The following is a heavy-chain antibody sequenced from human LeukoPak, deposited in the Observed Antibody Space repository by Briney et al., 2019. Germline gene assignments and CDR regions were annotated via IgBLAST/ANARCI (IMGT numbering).Heavy chain of an antibody. CDR2: ISSSSSTI. CDR1: GLTFSSYW. Sequence: PGGSLRLSCAASGLTFSSYWMNWARQAPGKGLEWVSYISSSSSTIYYADSVKGRFTISRDNAKNSLYLQMNSLRAEDTAVYYCARAGVLWFGESRMDVWGQGTTVTVSS. D-gene: IGHD3-10*01. V-gene: IGHV3-48*01. J-gene: IGHJ6*02. CDR3: ARAGVLWFGESRMDV.